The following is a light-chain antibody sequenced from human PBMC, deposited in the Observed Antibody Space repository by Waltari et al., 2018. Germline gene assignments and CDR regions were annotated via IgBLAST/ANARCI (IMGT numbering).Light chain of an antibody. CDR2: EVT. CDR3: CSYSGDLSFGVV. CDR1: SHAVGNYAL. V-gene: IGLV2-23*02. J-gene: IGLJ2*01. Sequence: QSALTQPASVSGSPGQSITISCTGTSHAVGNYALVSWYQQHPGKAPKLIIYEVTQRPSGFSNRFSGSKSGNTASLTISGLHTEDEGDYYCCSYSGDLSFGVVFGGGTKLTVL.